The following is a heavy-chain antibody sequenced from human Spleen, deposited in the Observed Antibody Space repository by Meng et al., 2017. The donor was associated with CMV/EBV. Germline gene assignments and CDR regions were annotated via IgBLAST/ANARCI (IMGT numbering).Heavy chain of an antibody. D-gene: IGHD3-22*01. Sequence: GQLQGSGPGLVKPSQHLSLTCTVSGGSISSGDYYWSWIRQPPGKGLEWIGYIYYSGSTYYNPSLKSRVTISVDTSKNQFSLKLSSVTAADTAVYYCARGYYDSSGYGYWYLDLWGRGTLVTVSS. J-gene: IGHJ2*01. CDR1: GGSISSGDYY. CDR2: IYYSGST. V-gene: IGHV4-30-4*01. CDR3: ARGYYDSSGYGYWYLDL.